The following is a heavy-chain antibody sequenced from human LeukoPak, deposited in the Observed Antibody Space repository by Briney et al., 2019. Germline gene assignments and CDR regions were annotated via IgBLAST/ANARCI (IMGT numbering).Heavy chain of an antibody. D-gene: IGHD3-22*01. CDR2: IYPGDSDT. Sequence: KSGESLKISCKGSGYSFTSYWNGWVRQMPGKGLERMGIIYPGDSDTRYSPSFQGQVTISADKSISTAYLQWSSLKASDTAMYYCAILGRYDSSGYYPDYWGQGTLVTVSS. CDR3: AILGRYDSSGYYPDY. CDR1: GYSFTSYW. V-gene: IGHV5-51*01. J-gene: IGHJ4*02.